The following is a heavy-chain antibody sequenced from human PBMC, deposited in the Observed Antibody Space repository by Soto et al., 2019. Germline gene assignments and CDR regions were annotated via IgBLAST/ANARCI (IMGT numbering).Heavy chain of an antibody. CDR1: GGSISSGDYY. D-gene: IGHD2-21*01. Sequence: LSLTCTVSGGSISSGDYYWSWIRQPPGKGLEWIGYIYYSGSTYYNPSLKSRVTISVDTSKNQFSLKLSSVTGADTAVYYCARERGDSHWIDPWGQGTLVTVSS. CDR3: ARERGDSHWIDP. V-gene: IGHV4-30-4*01. CDR2: IYYSGST. J-gene: IGHJ5*02.